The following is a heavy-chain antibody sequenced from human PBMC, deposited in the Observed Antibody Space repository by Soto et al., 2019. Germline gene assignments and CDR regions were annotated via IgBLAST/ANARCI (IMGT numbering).Heavy chain of an antibody. V-gene: IGHV3-74*01. D-gene: IGHD6-6*01. CDR3: ARVSNSSSSPFDAFDI. CDR1: GFTFSSYW. CDR2: INSDGSST. Sequence: GGSLRLSCAASGFTFSSYWMHWVRQAPGKGLVWVSRINSDGSSTSYADSVKGRFTISRDNAKNTLYLQMNSLRAEDTAVYYSARVSNSSSSPFDAFDIWGQGTMVTVSS. J-gene: IGHJ3*02.